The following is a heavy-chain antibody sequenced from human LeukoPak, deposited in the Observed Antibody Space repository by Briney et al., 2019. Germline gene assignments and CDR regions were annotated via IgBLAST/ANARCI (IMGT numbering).Heavy chain of an antibody. D-gene: IGHD3-3*01. Sequence: GGSLRLSCAASGFTFSSYAMSWVRQAPGKGLEWVSAISGSGGSTYYADSVKGRFTISRDNSKNTLYLQMNSLRAEDTAVYYCARITIPSGFVDPWGQGTLVTVSS. CDR2: ISGSGGST. V-gene: IGHV3-23*01. CDR3: ARITIPSGFVDP. CDR1: GFTFSSYA. J-gene: IGHJ5*02.